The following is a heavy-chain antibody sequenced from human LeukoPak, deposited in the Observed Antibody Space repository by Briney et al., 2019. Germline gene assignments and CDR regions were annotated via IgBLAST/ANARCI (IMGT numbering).Heavy chain of an antibody. J-gene: IGHJ4*02. CDR2: IIPIFGTA. CDR1: GGTFSSYA. D-gene: IGHD3-3*01. CDR3: ARDLWSGYYSGFDY. Sequence: SVKVSCKASGGTFSSYAISWVRQAPGQGLEWMGGIIPIFGTANYAQKFQGRVTITADESTSTAYMELSSLRAEDTAVYYCARDLWSGYYSGFDYWGQGTLVTVSS. V-gene: IGHV1-69*01.